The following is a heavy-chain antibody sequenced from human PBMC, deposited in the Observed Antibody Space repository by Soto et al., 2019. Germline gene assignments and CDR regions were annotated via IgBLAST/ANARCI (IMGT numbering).Heavy chain of an antibody. J-gene: IGHJ5*02. CDR2: ITDTGGDA. CDR3: AKGEMATIRNSFDP. V-gene: IGHV3-23*01. D-gene: IGHD5-12*01. Sequence: VGSLRLSCVASGLTFGSRAMSWVRQAPGEGLQWVSTITDTGGDAKYADSVKGRFTISRDTSTNTLYLQMSNLRAEDTAIYYCAKGEMATIRNSFDPWGQGTLVTVSS. CDR1: GLTFGSRA.